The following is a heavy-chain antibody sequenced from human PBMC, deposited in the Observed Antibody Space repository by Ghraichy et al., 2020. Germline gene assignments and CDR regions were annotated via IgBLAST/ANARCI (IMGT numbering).Heavy chain of an antibody. D-gene: IGHD3-22*01. V-gene: IGHV4-59*01. J-gene: IGHJ4*02. CDR2: IYYSGST. CDR1: GGSISSYY. CDR3: ASSYYHYYDSSGSFDY. Sequence: SETLSLTCTVSGGSISSYYWSWIRQPPGKGVEWIGYIYYSGSTNYNPSLKSRVTISVDTSKNQFSLKLSSVTAADTAVYYCASSYYHYYDSSGSFDYWGQGTLVTVSS.